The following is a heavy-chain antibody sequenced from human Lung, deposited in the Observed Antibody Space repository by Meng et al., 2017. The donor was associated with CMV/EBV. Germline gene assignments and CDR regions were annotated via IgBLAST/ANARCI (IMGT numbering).Heavy chain of an antibody. Sequence: GESLKISCAASGFTFSGYAMHWVRQAPGKGLEWVSFLRYDGSNKHYADSVKGRFTISRDNSENKLYLQMNSLRPEDTAVYYCANTGSGRDVDSGGQVTLVTVSS. V-gene: IGHV3-30*02. CDR3: ANTGSGRDVDS. J-gene: IGHJ4*02. CDR2: LRYDGSNK. CDR1: GFTFSGYA. D-gene: IGHD1-26*01.